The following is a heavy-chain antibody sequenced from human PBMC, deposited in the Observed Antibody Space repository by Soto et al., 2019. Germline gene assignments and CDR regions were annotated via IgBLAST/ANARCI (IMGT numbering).Heavy chain of an antibody. V-gene: IGHV5-51*01. D-gene: IGHD5-12*01. CDR3: ARARVATPRLEDPFDI. Sequence: GESRKISCKGSGYSFGPYWLAWVRHMPGKGLEYMGIIYPGDSDTRYSPSFQGQVTISADKSINTAYLQWSSLKASDTAIYYCARARVATPRLEDPFDIWGQGTMVTVSS. CDR1: GYSFGPYW. CDR2: IYPGDSDT. J-gene: IGHJ3*02.